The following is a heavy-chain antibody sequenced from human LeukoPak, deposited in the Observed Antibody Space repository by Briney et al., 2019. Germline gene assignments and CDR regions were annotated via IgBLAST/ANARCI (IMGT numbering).Heavy chain of an antibody. CDR3: ARATYYYDSSGYYPHY. V-gene: IGHV3-74*01. D-gene: IGHD3-22*01. CDR2: INSDGSST. CDR1: GFTFSSCW. Sequence: GGSLRLSCAASGFTFSSCWMHWVRQAPGKGLVWVSRINSDGSSTSYADSVKGRFTISRDNAKNTLYLQMNSLRAEDTAVYYCARATYYYDSSGYYPHYWGQGTLVTVSS. J-gene: IGHJ4*02.